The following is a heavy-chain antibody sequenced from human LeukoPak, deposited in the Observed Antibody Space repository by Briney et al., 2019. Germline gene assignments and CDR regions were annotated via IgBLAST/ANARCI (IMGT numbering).Heavy chain of an antibody. CDR3: ARGRGAVAAHTDF. Sequence: PGRSLRPSCAASGFTFSGFGMHWLRQAPGKGLEWVAVIWDDGSKKYYADSVKGRFTISRDNSKNTLYLQMNNLRADDTAVFYCARGRGAVAAHTDFWGQGTLVTVSS. J-gene: IGHJ4*02. CDR1: GFTFSGFG. V-gene: IGHV3-33*01. D-gene: IGHD6-19*01. CDR2: IWDDGSKK.